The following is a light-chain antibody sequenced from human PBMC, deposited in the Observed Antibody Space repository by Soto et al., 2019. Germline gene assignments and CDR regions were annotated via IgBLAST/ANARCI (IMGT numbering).Light chain of an antibody. J-gene: IGLJ1*01. V-gene: IGLV2-14*01. CDR1: SSDVGGYNY. Sequence: HSVLTQPASVSGSPGQSIAISCTGTSSDVGGYNYVSWYQQHPGKAPKVLINDVSNRPSGVSSRFSGSKSGNTASLTISGLQAEDEADYYCSSYTSSSTYVFGTGTKLTVL. CDR3: SSYTSSSTYV. CDR2: DVS.